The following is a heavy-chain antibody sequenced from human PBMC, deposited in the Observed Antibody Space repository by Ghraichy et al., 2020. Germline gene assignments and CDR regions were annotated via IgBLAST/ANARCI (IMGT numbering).Heavy chain of an antibody. Sequence: GESLNISCGASGFTISSYWMSWVRQAPGKGLEWVAKIKGDGSEKHYLDSVKGRFTISRDNAKNSLYLQMNNLRAEDTAVYYCVRIIGSRFDNWGQGTLGTVSS. D-gene: IGHD3-10*01. CDR1: GFTISSYW. V-gene: IGHV3-7*01. CDR2: IKGDGSEK. CDR3: VRIIGSRFDN. J-gene: IGHJ4*02.